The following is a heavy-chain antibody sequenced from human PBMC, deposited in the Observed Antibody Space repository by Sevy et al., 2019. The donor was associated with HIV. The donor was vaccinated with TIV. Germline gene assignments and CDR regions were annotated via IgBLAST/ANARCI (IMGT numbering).Heavy chain of an antibody. CDR1: GFTFSSYW. D-gene: IGHD6-19*01. V-gene: IGHV3-74*01. Sequence: GGSLRLSCAASGFTFSSYWMHWVRQAPGKGLVWVSRINSDGSSTSYADSVKGRFTISRDNAKNTLYLQMNSLRAEDTAVYYCARGGSSPTDRKTESDYSGQGTLVTVSS. CDR3: ARGGSSPTDRKTESDY. J-gene: IGHJ4*02. CDR2: INSDGSST.